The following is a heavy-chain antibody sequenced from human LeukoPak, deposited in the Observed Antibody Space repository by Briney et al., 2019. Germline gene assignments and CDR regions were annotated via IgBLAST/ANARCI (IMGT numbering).Heavy chain of an antibody. J-gene: IGHJ4*02. CDR1: GGTFISYA. V-gene: IGHV1-69*13. CDR3: ARDLSPYGSGSYYPLYD. D-gene: IGHD3-10*01. Sequence: SVKVSCKASGGTFISYAISWVRRAPGQGLEWMGGIIPIFGTANYAQKFQGRVTITADESTSTAYMELSSLRSEDTAVYYCARDLSPYGSGSYYPLYDWGQGTLVTVSS. CDR2: IIPIFGTA.